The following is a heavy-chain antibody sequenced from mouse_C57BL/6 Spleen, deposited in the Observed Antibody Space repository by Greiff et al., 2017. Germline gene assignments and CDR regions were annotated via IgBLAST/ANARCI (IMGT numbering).Heavy chain of an antibody. CDR2: IDPSDSET. CDR1: GYTFTSYW. V-gene: IGHV1-52*01. J-gene: IGHJ3*01. CDR3: ARGDGRFAY. Sequence: QVHVKQPGAELVRPGSSVKLSCKASGYTFTSYWMHWVKQRPIQGLEWIGNIDPSDSETHYNQKFKDKATLTVDKSSSTAYMQLSSLTSEDSAVYYCARGDGRFAYWGQGTLVTVSA. D-gene: IGHD2-3*01.